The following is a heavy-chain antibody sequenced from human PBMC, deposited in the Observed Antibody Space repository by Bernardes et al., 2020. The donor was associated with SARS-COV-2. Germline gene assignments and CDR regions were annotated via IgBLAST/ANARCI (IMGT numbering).Heavy chain of an antibody. CDR2: ISNSGSYT. D-gene: IGHD2-2*01. CDR1: GFTFRSYA. J-gene: IGHJ4*02. CDR3: ARADTIYCNNPSCHNPFDS. V-gene: IGHV3-21*05. Sequence: GGSLRLSCATSGFTFRSYAMSWVRQAPGKGLEWVSYISNSGSYTHYADSVKGRFAISRDNAKSSLYLQMDSLRVEDTAVYYCARADTIYCNNPSCHNPFDSWGQGALVTVSS.